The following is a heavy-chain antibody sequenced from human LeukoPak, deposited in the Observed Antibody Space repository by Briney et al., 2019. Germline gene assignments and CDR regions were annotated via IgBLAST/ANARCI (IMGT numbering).Heavy chain of an antibody. V-gene: IGHV3-23*01. D-gene: IGHD1-1*01. J-gene: IGHJ3*02. CDR1: GFTFSSYA. CDR2: ISAGADVI. Sequence: GGSLRLSCAGSGFTFSSYAMTWVRQAPGKRLEWVSGISAGADVIFYADPVKGRFTISRDNSKNTLYLQMNSLRAEDSAEYYCAKSLLTTATGTGRAFDIWGQGTMVTVSA. CDR3: AKSLLTTATGTGRAFDI.